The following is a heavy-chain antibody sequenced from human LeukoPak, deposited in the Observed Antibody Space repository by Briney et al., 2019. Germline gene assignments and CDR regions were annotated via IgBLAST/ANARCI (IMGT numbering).Heavy chain of an antibody. CDR2: ISYDGSNK. V-gene: IGHV3-30*01. CDR1: GFTISSYA. J-gene: IGHJ4*02. CDR3: ARDGHIVVVTATGGRGYFDY. Sequence: GGSLRLSCPASGFTISSYAMHWVRQAPGKGLEWVAVISYDGSNKYYADSVKGRFTISRDNSKNTLYLQMNSLRAEDTAVYYCARDGHIVVVTATGGRGYFDYWGQGTLVTVSS. D-gene: IGHD2-21*02.